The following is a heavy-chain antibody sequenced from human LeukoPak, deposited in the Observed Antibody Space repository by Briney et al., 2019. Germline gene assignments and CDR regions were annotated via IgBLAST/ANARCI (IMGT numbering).Heavy chain of an antibody. CDR2: ITSTSTYI. Sequence: GGSLRLSCAASGFTFSSYSFNWVRQAPGKGLEWVASITSTSTYIYYADSVQGRFAVSRDNAKNSLYLQMNSLRAEDTAVFYCVRRGPNNSGLDYWGQGTLVTVS. V-gene: IGHV3-21*01. CDR3: VRRGPNNSGLDY. D-gene: IGHD5-12*01. J-gene: IGHJ4*02. CDR1: GFTFSSYS.